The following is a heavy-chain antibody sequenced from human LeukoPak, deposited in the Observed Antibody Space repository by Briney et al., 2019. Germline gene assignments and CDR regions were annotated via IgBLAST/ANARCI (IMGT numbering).Heavy chain of an antibody. J-gene: IGHJ6*03. Sequence: PGGSLRLSRAASGFTFSSYAMSWVRQAPGEGLECVSPISGSGGSTSYAESVKGRFTISRDNSKNTLFLQMNSLRADDTAIYYCAKLGAAGGTYYMYVWGKGTTVTVSS. V-gene: IGHV3-23*01. CDR3: AKLGAAGGTYYMYV. D-gene: IGHD6-13*01. CDR2: ISGSGGST. CDR1: GFTFSSYA.